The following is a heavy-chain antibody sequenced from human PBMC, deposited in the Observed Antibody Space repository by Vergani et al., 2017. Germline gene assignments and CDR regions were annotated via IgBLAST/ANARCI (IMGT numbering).Heavy chain of an antibody. D-gene: IGHD1-26*01. CDR1: GFTFSTYA. CDR3: AKVPILSGSYSEDYYYYYGMDV. Sequence: EVQLLESGGGLVQPGGSLRLSCAASGFTFSTYAMTWVRQAPGKGLEWVSTISSDGGSTYYADSVKGRFTISRDNSKNTLYLQMNSLRAEDTAVYYCAKVPILSGSYSEDYYYYYGMDVWGQGTTVTVSS. J-gene: IGHJ6*02. V-gene: IGHV3-23*01. CDR2: ISSDGGST.